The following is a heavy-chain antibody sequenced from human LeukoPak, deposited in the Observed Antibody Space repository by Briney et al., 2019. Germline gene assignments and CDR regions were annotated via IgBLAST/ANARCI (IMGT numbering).Heavy chain of an antibody. CDR2: INPNSGGT. Sequence: VASVKVSCKASGYTFTGYYMHWVRQAPGQGLEWMGRINPNSGGTNYAQKFQGRVTMTRDTSISTAYMELSRLRSDDTAVYYCAKLSFNDYVWGSYGSYYFDYWGQGTLVTVSS. J-gene: IGHJ4*02. CDR3: AKLSFNDYVWGSYGSYYFDY. V-gene: IGHV1-2*06. CDR1: GYTFTGYY. D-gene: IGHD3-16*02.